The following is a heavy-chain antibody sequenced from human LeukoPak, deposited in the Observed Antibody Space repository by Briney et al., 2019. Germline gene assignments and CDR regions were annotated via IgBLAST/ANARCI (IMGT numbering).Heavy chain of an antibody. V-gene: IGHV4-34*01. CDR2: INHSGST. Sequence: SETLSLTCAVYGGSFSGYYWSWLRQPPGKGLEWIGEINHSGSTNYNPSLKSRVTISVDTSKNQFSLQLSSVTAADTAVYYCARGHRGAAAGTWAWFDPWGQGTLVTVSS. D-gene: IGHD6-13*01. J-gene: IGHJ5*02. CDR1: GGSFSGYY. CDR3: ARGHRGAAAGTWAWFDP.